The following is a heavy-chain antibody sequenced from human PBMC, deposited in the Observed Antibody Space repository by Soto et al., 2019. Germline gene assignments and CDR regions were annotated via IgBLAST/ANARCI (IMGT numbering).Heavy chain of an antibody. V-gene: IGHV1-8*01. CDR2: MNPNSGNT. CDR1: GYTFTVYH. Sequence: KLSRKAVGYTFTVYHGNWGRKANEQGLEWMGWMNPNSGNTGYAQKFQGRVTMTRNTSISTAYMELSSLRSEDTAVYYCSRGKASRGWTMAVLGYWVQGTLVTVSS. CDR3: SRGKASRGWTMAVLGY. J-gene: IGHJ4*02. D-gene: IGHD6-19*01.